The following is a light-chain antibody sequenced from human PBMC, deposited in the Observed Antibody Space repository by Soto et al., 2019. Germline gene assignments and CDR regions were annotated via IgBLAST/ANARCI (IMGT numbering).Light chain of an antibody. Sequence: EIVMTQSPATLSVSPGERATLSCRASQSISSNLAWYQQTRGQAPRLLIYGASTRATGVPARFSGSGSGTEFTLTISSLQSEDFAVYYCQQYNNWPRTFGQGTKVDIK. CDR3: QQYNNWPRT. V-gene: IGKV3-15*01. CDR1: QSISSN. J-gene: IGKJ1*01. CDR2: GAS.